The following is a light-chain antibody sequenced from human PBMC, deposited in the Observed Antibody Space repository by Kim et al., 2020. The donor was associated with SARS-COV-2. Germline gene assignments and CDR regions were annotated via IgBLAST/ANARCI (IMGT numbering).Light chain of an antibody. Sequence: ASVKLTCTLSSGHSSYAIAWHQQQPEKGLRYLMKLNSDGSHSKGDGIPDRFSGSSSGAERYLTISSLQSEDEADYYCQTWGTGIWVFGGGTKLTVL. J-gene: IGLJ3*02. CDR1: SGHSSYA. V-gene: IGLV4-69*01. CDR3: QTWGTGIWV. CDR2: LNSDGSH.